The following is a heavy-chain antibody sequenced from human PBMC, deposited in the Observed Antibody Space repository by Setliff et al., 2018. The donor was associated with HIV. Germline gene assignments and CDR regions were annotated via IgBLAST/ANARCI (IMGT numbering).Heavy chain of an antibody. CDR2: IYYSGST. J-gene: IGHJ5*02. CDR1: GVSISSSNYF. D-gene: IGHD6-13*01. V-gene: IGHV4-61*10. CDR3: ARGLGIAAAGSRRQDNWFDP. Sequence: SETLSLTCSVSGVSISSSNYFWTWIRQPAGKGLEWIGYIYYSGSTNYNPSLKSRVTISGDSSKNHFSLRLSSVTAADTAMYYCARGLGIAAAGSRRQDNWFDPWGQGTLVTVSS.